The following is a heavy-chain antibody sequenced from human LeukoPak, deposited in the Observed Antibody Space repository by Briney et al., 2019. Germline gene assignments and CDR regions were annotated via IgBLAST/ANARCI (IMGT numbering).Heavy chain of an antibody. CDR2: ISGSGGST. CDR1: GFTFSSYA. CDR3: AKGSDPRTAMVTCFDY. V-gene: IGHV3-23*01. D-gene: IGHD5-18*01. J-gene: IGHJ4*02. Sequence: GGSLRLSCAASGFTFSSYAMSWVRQAPGKGLEWVSAISGSGGSTYCADSVKGRFTISRDNSKNTLYLQMNSLRAEDTAVYYCAKGSDPRTAMVTCFDYWGQGTLVTVSS.